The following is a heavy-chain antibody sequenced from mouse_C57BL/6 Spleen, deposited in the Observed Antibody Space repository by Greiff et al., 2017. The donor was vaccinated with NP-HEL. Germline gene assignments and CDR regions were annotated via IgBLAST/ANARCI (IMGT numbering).Heavy chain of an antibody. D-gene: IGHD2-1*01. CDR1: GYTYTSYG. CDR3: ARDYGNYVAMDY. CDR2: IYPRSGNT. Sequence: VQLQQSGAELARPGASVKLSCKASGYTYTSYGISWVKQRTGQGLEWIGEIYPRSGNTYYNEKFKGKATLTADKSSSTAYMELRSLTSEDSAVYFCARDYGNYVAMDYWGQGTSVTVSS. V-gene: IGHV1-81*01. J-gene: IGHJ4*01.